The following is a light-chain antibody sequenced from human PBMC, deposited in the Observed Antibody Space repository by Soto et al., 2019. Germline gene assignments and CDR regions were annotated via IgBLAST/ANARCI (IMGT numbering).Light chain of an antibody. J-gene: IGKJ1*01. V-gene: IGKV4-1*01. CDR1: LSVLYTSNNKNY. CDR2: WAS. Sequence: DIVSTQSPDSLAVSLGERATINCKSSLSVLYTSNNKNYLAWYQQKPGQPPKLLIYWASTRESGVPDRFSGSGSGTDFTLTISSLQAEDVAVYYCQQYYSTPQTFGQGTKVDIK. CDR3: QQYYSTPQT.